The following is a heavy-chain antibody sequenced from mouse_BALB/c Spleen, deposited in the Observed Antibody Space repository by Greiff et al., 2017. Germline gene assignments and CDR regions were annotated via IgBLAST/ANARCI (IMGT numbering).Heavy chain of an antibody. D-gene: IGHD2-10*02. V-gene: IGHV3-8*02. Sequence: EVQLVESGPSLVKPSQTLSLTCSVTGDSITSCYWNWVRKFPGNKLEYMGYISYSGSTYYNPSLKSRISITRDTSKNQYYLQLNSVTTEDTATYYCARYPLYGNYYAMDYWGQGTSVTVSS. CDR3: ARYPLYGNYYAMDY. CDR1: GDSITSCY. J-gene: IGHJ4*01. CDR2: ISYSGST.